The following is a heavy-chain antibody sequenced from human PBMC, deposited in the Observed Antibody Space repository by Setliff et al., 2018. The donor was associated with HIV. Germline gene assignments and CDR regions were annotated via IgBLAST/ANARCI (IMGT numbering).Heavy chain of an antibody. D-gene: IGHD5-18*01. Sequence: SVKVSCKASGGTFSSYAISWVRQAPGQGLEWMGGIIPIFGTANYAQKFQGRVTITADESTGTAYMELSSLRSEDTAVYYCATGGGYSYGLAKDWGRGTLVTVSS. CDR1: GGTFSSYA. V-gene: IGHV1-69*13. CDR3: ATGGGYSYGLAKD. J-gene: IGHJ4*02. CDR2: IIPIFGTA.